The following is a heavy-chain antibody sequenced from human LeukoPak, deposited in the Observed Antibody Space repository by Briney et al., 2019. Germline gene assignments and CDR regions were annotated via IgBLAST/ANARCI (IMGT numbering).Heavy chain of an antibody. J-gene: IGHJ3*01. CDR3: ARDWLAGNPYHAFDL. CDR1: GFTFSSYW. Sequence: GGSLRLSCAVSGFTFSSYWMSWVRQAPGKGLECVANIKEDGSEEYYVDSVKGRFSISRDNAKNSLYLQMNSLRAEDTAVYYCARDWLAGNPYHAFDLWGKGTMVTVSS. CDR2: IKEDGSEE. V-gene: IGHV3-7*01. D-gene: IGHD3-22*01.